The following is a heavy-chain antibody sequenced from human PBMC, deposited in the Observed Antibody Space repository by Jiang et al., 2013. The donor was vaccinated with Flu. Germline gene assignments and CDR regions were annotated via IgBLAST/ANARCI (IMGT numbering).Heavy chain of an antibody. J-gene: IGHJ4*02. D-gene: IGHD4-17*01. CDR1: GYTFTGYF. CDR3: ARGEGDYSFDY. V-gene: IGHV1-2*02. Sequence: GAEVKKPGASVKVSRKASGYTFTGYFMHWVRQAPGQGLEWMGWINLKSGDTNYSPKFQGRVTMTRDTSLITAYMELSRLRSDDTAVYYCARGEGDYSFDYWGQGTLVTVSS. CDR2: INLKSGDT.